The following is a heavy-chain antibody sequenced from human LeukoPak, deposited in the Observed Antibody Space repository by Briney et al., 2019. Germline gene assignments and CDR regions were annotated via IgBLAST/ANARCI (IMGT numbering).Heavy chain of an antibody. CDR1: GYTFTGYY. J-gene: IGHJ5*02. CDR2: INPNSGDT. Sequence: ASVKVSCKASGYTFTGYYMHWVRQAPGQGLEWMGWINPNSGDTNSAQRFQGGVTMTRDTSLSTAYMELSRLTSDDTAVYYCARVPGYSSDKRTLNWFDPWGQGTLATVSS. V-gene: IGHV1-2*02. D-gene: IGHD6-19*01. CDR3: ARVPGYSSDKRTLNWFDP.